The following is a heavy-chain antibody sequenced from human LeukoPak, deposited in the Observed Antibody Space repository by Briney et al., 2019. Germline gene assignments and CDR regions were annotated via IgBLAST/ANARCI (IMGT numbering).Heavy chain of an antibody. J-gene: IGHJ6*04. D-gene: IGHD3-10*02. Sequence: GGSLRLSCAASGFTFSSYGMHWVRQAPGKGLEWVAVISYDGSNKYYADSVKGRFTISRDNAKNSLYLQMNSLRAEDTAVYYCAELGITTIGGVWGKGATVTISS. CDR1: GFTFSSYG. CDR3: AELGITTIGGV. CDR2: ISYDGSNK. V-gene: IGHV3-30*18.